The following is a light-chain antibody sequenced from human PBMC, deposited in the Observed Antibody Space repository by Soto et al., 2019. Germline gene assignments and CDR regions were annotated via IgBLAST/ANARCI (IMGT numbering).Light chain of an antibody. Sequence: IQLTQSPSSLSASVGDRVTITCRASQGISSYLAWYQQKPGKAPKLLIYAASTLQSGVPSRFSGSGSVTDFTLTISSLQPEAFATYYCQQLNSYPIFTFGPGTKVDIK. CDR1: QGISSY. CDR3: QQLNSYPIFT. V-gene: IGKV1-9*01. J-gene: IGKJ3*01. CDR2: AAS.